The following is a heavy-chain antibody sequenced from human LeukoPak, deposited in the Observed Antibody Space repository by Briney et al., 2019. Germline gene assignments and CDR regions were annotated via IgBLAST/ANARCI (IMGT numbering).Heavy chain of an antibody. CDR3: ARDLSGVTGYTYGRGIDY. D-gene: IGHD5-18*01. Sequence: GGTLRLSCAASGFIFNAYGMSWVRQAPGKGLEWVSSITGSTRTTYYADSVKGRFTISRDNSRNTVYLQMNSLRAEDTAVYYCARDLSGVTGYTYGRGIDYWGQGTLVTVSS. CDR1: GFIFNAYG. V-gene: IGHV3-23*01. J-gene: IGHJ4*02. CDR2: ITGSTRTT.